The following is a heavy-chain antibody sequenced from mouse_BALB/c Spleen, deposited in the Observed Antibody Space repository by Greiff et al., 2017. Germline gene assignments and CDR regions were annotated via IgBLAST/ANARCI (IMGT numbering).Heavy chain of an antibody. CDR2: IDPENGNT. CDR3: ARTGIYYYGSIHPYYAMDY. J-gene: IGHJ4*01. Sequence: VQLQQSGAELVRPGALVKLSCKASGFNIKDYYMHWVKQRPEKGLEWIGWIDPENGNTIYDPKYQGKASIKADTSSNTAYRQISSLTYEDTAVYYCARTGIYYYGSIHPYYAMDYWGQGTSVTVSS. V-gene: IGHV14-1*02. CDR1: GFNIKDYY. D-gene: IGHD1-1*01.